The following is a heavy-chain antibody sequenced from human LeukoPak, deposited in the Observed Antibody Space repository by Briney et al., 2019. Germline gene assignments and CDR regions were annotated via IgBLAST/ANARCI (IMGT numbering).Heavy chain of an antibody. CDR1: GFTFSSYA. J-gene: IGHJ4*02. D-gene: IGHD6-6*01. CDR3: ARERDAKSIAALGNYFDY. Sequence: PGGSLRLSCAASGFTFSSYAMHWVRQAPGKGLEWVAVISYDGSNKYYADSVKGRFTISRDNSKNTLYLQMNSLRAEETAVYYCARERDAKSIAALGNYFDYWGQGTLVTVSS. CDR2: ISYDGSNK. V-gene: IGHV3-30-3*01.